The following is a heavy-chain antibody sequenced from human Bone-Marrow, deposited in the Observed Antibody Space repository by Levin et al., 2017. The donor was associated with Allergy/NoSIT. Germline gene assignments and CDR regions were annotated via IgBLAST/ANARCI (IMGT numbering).Heavy chain of an antibody. J-gene: IGHJ2*01. Sequence: PSETLSLTCTVSGGSMKNYYWSWVRQSAEKGLVWIGRVFSTGSTTYNPSLTSRVTMSVDTSRNQFPLRLTSVTAADTAIYYCARDRRIDDSSGYAYWFFDLWGRGTLVTVSS. D-gene: IGHD3-22*01. V-gene: IGHV4-4*07. CDR2: VFSTGST. CDR1: GGSMKNYY. CDR3: ARDRRIDDSSGYAYWFFDL.